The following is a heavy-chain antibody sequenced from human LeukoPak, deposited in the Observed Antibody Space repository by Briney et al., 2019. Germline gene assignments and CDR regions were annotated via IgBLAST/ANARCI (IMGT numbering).Heavy chain of an antibody. J-gene: IGHJ4*02. CDR2: ISYDGSNK. CDR1: GFTFRSHW. CDR3: ARGLAYSGSSCYIN. V-gene: IGHV3-30*03. D-gene: IGHD2-8*01. Sequence: PGGSLRLSCVASGFTFRSHWMSWVRQAPGKGLEWVAVISYDGSNKYYADSVKGRFTISRDNSKNTLYLQMNSLRAEDTAVYYCARGLAYSGSSCYINWGQGTLVTVSS.